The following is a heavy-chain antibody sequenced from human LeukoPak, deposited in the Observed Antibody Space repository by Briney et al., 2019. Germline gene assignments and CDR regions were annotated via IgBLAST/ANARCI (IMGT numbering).Heavy chain of an antibody. V-gene: IGHV3-23*01. D-gene: IGHD4-17*01. CDR3: AGDYGGYEGYFDF. Sequence: GGSLTLSCAASGFTFSSYGMHWVRQAPGKGLEWVSAISGSGVTTYYADSVKGRFTISRDNSKNTLYLQMSSLRAEDTAVYYCAGDYGGYEGYFDFWGQGTLVTVSS. J-gene: IGHJ4*02. CDR1: GFTFSSYG. CDR2: ISGSGVTT.